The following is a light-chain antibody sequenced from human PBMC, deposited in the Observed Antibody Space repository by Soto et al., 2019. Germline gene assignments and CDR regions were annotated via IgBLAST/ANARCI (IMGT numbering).Light chain of an antibody. J-gene: IGLJ1*01. V-gene: IGLV1-47*01. Sequence: QPVLTQPPSASGTPGQRVTISCSGSSSNIGSNYVYWYQQLPGTAPKLLIYRNNQRPSGVPDRFSGSKSGTSASLAISGLRSEDEADYYCAAWDDSLRGKVFGTGTKVTVL. CDR2: RNN. CDR1: SSNIGSNY. CDR3: AAWDDSLRGKV.